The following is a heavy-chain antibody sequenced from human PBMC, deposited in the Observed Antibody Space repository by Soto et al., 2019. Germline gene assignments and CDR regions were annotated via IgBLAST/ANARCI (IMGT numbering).Heavy chain of an antibody. J-gene: IGHJ2*01. V-gene: IGHV3-33*01. CDR1: GFTFSSYG. CDR3: ARGWYCGGDCYEWYFDL. D-gene: IGHD2-21*02. CDR2: IWYDGSNK. Sequence: QVQLVESGGGVVQPGRSLRLSCAASGFTFSSYGMHWVRQAPGKGLEWVAVIWYDGSNKYYADPVKGRFTISRDNSKNTLYRQMNSLRAEDTAVYYCARGWYCGGDCYEWYFDLWGRGTLVTVSS.